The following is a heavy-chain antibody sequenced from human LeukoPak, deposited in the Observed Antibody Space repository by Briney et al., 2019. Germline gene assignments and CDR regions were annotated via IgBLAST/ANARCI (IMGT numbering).Heavy chain of an antibody. CDR2: INPSGGST. J-gene: IGHJ5*02. CDR1: GYTFTSYY. D-gene: IGHD3-22*01. Sequence: ASVKVSCKASGYTFTSYYMHWVRQAPGQGLEWMGIINPSGGSTSYAQKFQGRVTMTRDTSTSTVYMELSSLRSEDTAVYYCARGIPPYYYDSSGYYYNWFDPWGQGTLVTVSS. V-gene: IGHV1-46*01. CDR3: ARGIPPYYYDSSGYYYNWFDP.